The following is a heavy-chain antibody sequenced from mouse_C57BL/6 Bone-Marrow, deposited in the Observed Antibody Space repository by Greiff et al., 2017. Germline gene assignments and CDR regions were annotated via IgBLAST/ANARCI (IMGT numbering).Heavy chain of an antibody. J-gene: IGHJ2*01. D-gene: IGHD1-1*01. V-gene: IGHV1-64*01. Sequence: VQLQQPGAELVKPGASVKLSCKASGYTFTSYWMHWVKQRPGQGLEWIGMIHPNSGSTNYNEKFKSKATLTVDKSSSTSYMQLSSLTSEDSAVYDCAKGDYYYGSSGDYWGQGTTLTVSS. CDR3: AKGDYYYGSSGDY. CDR2: IHPNSGST. CDR1: GYTFTSYW.